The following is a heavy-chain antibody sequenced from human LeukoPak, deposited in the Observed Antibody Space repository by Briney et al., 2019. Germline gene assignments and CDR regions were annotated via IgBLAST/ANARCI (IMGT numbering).Heavy chain of an antibody. CDR2: IKSKTYGGTT. CDR1: GFTFRNAW. J-gene: IGHJ1*01. V-gene: IGHV3-15*01. CDR3: ATPHTFEGVIALQH. Sequence: GGSLRLSCAASGFTFRNAWMSWVRQAPGKGLEWVGRIKSKTYGGTTDYAAPVKGRFTISRDDSKNRLYLQMNTLKTEDTAVYYCATPHTFEGVIALQHWGQGTLVTVSS. D-gene: IGHD3-16*02.